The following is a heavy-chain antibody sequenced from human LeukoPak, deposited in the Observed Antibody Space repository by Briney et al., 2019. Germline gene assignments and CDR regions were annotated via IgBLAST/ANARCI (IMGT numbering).Heavy chain of an antibody. J-gene: IGHJ4*02. CDR3: ARMSPYGDYGRVDY. D-gene: IGHD4-17*01. Sequence: ASVKVSCKASGYTFTSYDINWVRQATGQGLEWMGWMNPNSGNTGYAQKFQGRVTMTRNTSISTAYMELSSLRSEDTAVYYRARMSPYGDYGRVDYWGQGTLVTVSS. CDR1: GYTFTSYD. CDR2: MNPNSGNT. V-gene: IGHV1-8*01.